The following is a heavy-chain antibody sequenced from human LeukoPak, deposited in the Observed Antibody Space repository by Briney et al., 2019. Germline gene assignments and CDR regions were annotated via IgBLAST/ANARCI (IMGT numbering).Heavy chain of an antibody. V-gene: IGHV3-21*01. CDR3: ARLFRVVVPAANTHFDY. CDR2: ISSSSSYI. D-gene: IGHD2-2*01. CDR1: GFTFSSYS. Sequence: GGSLRLSCAASGFTFSSYSMNWVRQAPGKGLEWVSSISSSSSYIYYADSVKGRFTISRDNSKNTLYLQMNSLRPEDTAVYYCARLFRVVVPAANTHFDYWGQGTLVTVSS. J-gene: IGHJ4*02.